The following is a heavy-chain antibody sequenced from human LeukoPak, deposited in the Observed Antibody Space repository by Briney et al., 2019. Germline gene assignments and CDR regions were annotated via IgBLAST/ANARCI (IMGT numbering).Heavy chain of an antibody. V-gene: IGHV1-69*04. D-gene: IGHD6-19*01. CDR2: IIPILGIA. J-gene: IGHJ4*02. CDR1: GGTFSSYA. Sequence: SVKVSCKASGGTFSSYAISWVRQAPGQGLEWMGRIIPILGIANYAQKFQGRVTITADKSTSTAYMELSSLRSEDTAVYYCAREGSGWYYFDYWGQGTLVTVSS. CDR3: AREGSGWYYFDY.